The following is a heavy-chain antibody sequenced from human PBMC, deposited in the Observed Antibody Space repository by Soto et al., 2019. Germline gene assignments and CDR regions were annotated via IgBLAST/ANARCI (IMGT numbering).Heavy chain of an antibody. D-gene: IGHD1-20*01. V-gene: IGHV3-23*01. CDR1: GFTFSIYA. J-gene: IGHJ4*02. CDR2: TGATGRTT. Sequence: EVQLLESGGGLVQPGGSLRLSCAASGFTFSIYAMTWVRQAPGKGLEWVSTTGATGRTTYYADSVKGRFTVSRDNSKNTLALQMSSLRAEDTAVYYCATVHNTSRSFDYWGQGTLVTVSS. CDR3: ATVHNTSRSFDY.